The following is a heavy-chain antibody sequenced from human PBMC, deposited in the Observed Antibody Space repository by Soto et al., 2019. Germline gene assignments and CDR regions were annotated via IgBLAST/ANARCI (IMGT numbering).Heavy chain of an antibody. D-gene: IGHD3-10*01. V-gene: IGHV1-3*01. CDR1: GYTFTSYA. Sequence: QVQLVQSGAEVKKPGASVKVSCKASGYTFTSYAMHWVRQAPGQRLEWMGWINAGNGNTKYSQKFQGRVTITRDTSASTADMELSSLRSEDTAVYYCAREIARWASSHGMVRGVINKGMDVWGKGTTVTVSS. J-gene: IGHJ6*03. CDR3: AREIARWASSHGMVRGVINKGMDV. CDR2: INAGNGNT.